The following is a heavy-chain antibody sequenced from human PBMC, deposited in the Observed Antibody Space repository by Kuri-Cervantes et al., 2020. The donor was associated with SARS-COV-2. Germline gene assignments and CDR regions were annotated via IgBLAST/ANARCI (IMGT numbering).Heavy chain of an antibody. CDR1: GGTFSSYT. CDR2: IIPILGIA. D-gene: IGHD1-26*01. CDR3: AAPLLYSGFEY. J-gene: IGHJ4*02. V-gene: IGHV1-69*02. Sequence: SVKVSCKASGGTFSSYTISWVRQAPGQGLEWMGRIIPILGIANYAQKFQGRVTITADKSTSTAYMELSSLRSEDTAVYYCAAPLLYSGFEYWGQGTLVTVSS.